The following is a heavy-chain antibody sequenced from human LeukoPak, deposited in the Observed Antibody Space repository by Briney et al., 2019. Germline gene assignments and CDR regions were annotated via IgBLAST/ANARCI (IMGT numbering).Heavy chain of an antibody. CDR2: IYYSGST. Sequence: PSETLSLTCTVSGGSISSSSYYWGWIRQPPGKGLEWIGSIYYSGSTYYNPSLKSRVTISVDTSKNQFSLKLSSVTAADTAVYYCARGLVAVLDYWGQGTLVTVSS. V-gene: IGHV4-39*07. CDR3: ARGLVAVLDY. CDR1: GGSISSSSYY. J-gene: IGHJ4*02. D-gene: IGHD3-22*01.